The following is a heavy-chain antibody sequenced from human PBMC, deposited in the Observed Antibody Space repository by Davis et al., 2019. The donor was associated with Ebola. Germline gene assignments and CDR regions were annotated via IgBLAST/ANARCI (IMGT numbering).Heavy chain of an antibody. CDR3: ADQKNYASDI. J-gene: IGHJ3*02. CDR1: GFTFSTYW. V-gene: IGHV3-74*01. Sequence: HTGGPLRLSCVASGFTFSTYWMHWVRQAPGKGLVWVSRIKSDGSSTYYADSVKGRFTISRDNAKNTLYLQMNSLRDEDTAVYYCADQKNYASDIWGQGTMVTVSS. CDR2: IKSDGSST.